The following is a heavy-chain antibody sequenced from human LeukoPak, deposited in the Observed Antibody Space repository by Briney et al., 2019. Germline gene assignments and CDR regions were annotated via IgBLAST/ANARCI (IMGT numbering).Heavy chain of an antibody. D-gene: IGHD6-13*01. CDR1: GFTFSDYY. CDR3: AREVGRSAAL. V-gene: IGHV3-11*06. CDR2: ISGSSRCI. Sequence: GGSLRLSCSASGFTFSDYYMSWIRQAPGKGLEWVSSISGSSRCIYYADSVEGRFTISRDNAKNSLYLQMNSLRADDTAVYYCAREVGRSAALWGQGTLVTVSS. J-gene: IGHJ4*02.